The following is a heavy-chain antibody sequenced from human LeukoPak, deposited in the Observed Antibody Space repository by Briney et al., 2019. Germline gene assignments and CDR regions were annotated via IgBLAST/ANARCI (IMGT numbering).Heavy chain of an antibody. CDR3: ARHKDYYYSYMDV. CDR1: SASITSSPYF. CDR2: IYYSGST. V-gene: IGHV4-39*01. J-gene: IGHJ6*03. Sequence: SETLSLTCTVSSASITSSPYFWGWIRQSPGKGLEWIGTIYYSGSTYYNPSLTSRVTISVDTSKNQFSLKLSSVTAADTAVYYCARHKDYYYSYMDVWGKGTTVTISS.